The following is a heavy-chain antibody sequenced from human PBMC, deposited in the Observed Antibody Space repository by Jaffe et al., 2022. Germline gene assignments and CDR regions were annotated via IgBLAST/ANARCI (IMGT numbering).Heavy chain of an antibody. J-gene: IGHJ4*02. V-gene: IGHV3-7*01. Sequence: EVQLVDSGGGLVQPGGSLRLSCAASGFPFSSYWMSWVRQAPGKGLEWVANIKQDGSEKYYVDSVKGRFTISRDNAKNSLYLQMNSLRAEDTAVYYCASNIFSYQLPHRCYFDFWGQGTLVTVSS. CDR3: ASNIFSYQLPHRCYFDF. D-gene: IGHD2-2*01. CDR1: GFPFSSYW. CDR2: IKQDGSEK.